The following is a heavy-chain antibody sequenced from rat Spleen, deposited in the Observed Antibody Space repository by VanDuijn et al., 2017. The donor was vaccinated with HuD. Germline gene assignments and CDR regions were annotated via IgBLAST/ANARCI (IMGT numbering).Heavy chain of an antibody. Sequence: EVQLVESGGGLVQPGRSLKLSCVASGFTFNNYWMTWIRQAPGKGLEWVASITNTGGSTYYPGSVKGRFTISRDNAKSTLYLQMSSLRSEDTATYYCTRDREYSSYEYWGQGVMVTVSS. V-gene: IGHV5-31*01. CDR2: ITNTGGST. D-gene: IGHD1-2*01. J-gene: IGHJ2*01. CDR1: GFTFNNYW. CDR3: TRDREYSSYEY.